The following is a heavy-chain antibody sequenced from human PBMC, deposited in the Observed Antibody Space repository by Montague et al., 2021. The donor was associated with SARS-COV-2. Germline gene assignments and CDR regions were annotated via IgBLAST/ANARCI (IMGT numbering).Heavy chain of an antibody. CDR2: IHHGGST. CDR3: ARLGDGVVPSPILGVGPYYSYNDVDV. D-gene: IGHD3-10*01. Sequence: SETLSLTCAVHGGSFSTYSWNWIRQPPEKGLEWIGEIHHGGSTNYNPSLKSRVTISADTSKNQFSLKLTSVAAADTAVYYCARLGDGVVPSPILGVGPYYSYNDVDVGGKGTTVTVSS. V-gene: IGHV4-34*01. CDR1: GGSFSTYS. J-gene: IGHJ6*03.